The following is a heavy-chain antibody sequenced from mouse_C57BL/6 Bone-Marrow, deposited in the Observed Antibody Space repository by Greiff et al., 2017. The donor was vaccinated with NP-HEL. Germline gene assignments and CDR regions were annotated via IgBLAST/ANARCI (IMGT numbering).Heavy chain of an antibody. Sequence: QVQLQQSGPGLVQPSQSLSITCTVSGFSLTSYGVHWVRQSPGKGLEWLGGIWRGGSTDYNAAFMSRLSITKDNSKSQVFFKMNSLQADDTAIYYCAGYYGSSSYWYFDVWGTGTTVTVSS. CDR1: GFSLTSYG. J-gene: IGHJ1*03. CDR3: AGYYGSSSYWYFDV. CDR2: IWRGGST. V-gene: IGHV2-5*01. D-gene: IGHD1-1*01.